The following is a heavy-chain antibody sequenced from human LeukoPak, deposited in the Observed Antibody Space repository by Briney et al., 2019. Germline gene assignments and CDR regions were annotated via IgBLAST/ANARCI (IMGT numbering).Heavy chain of an antibody. J-gene: IGHJ5*02. V-gene: IGHV1-2*02. CDR1: GYTFTGYY. CDR3: ARDEGSSSWLSRGWFDP. CDR2: NNPNSGGT. Sequence: ASVKVSCKASGYTFTGYYMHWVRQAPGQGLEWMGWNNPNSGGTNYAQKFQGRVTMTRDTSISTAYMELSRLRSDDTAVYYCARDEGSSSWLSRGWFDPWGQGTLVTVSS. D-gene: IGHD6-13*01.